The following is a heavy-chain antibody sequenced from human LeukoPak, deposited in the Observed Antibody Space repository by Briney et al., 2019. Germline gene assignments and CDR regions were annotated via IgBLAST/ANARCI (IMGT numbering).Heavy chain of an antibody. CDR2: ISYDGSNK. CDR1: GFTFSSCN. CDR3: AKEGVVGAS. Sequence: GGSLRLSCAASGFTFSSCNMNWVRQAPGKGLEWVAVISYDGSNKYYADSVKDRFTISRDNSKNTLYLQMNSLRAEDTAVYYCAKEGVVGASWGQGTLVTVSS. V-gene: IGHV3-30*18. D-gene: IGHD1-26*01. J-gene: IGHJ5*02.